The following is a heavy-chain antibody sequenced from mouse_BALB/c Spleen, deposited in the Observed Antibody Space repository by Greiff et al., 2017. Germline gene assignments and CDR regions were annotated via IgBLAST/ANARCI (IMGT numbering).Heavy chain of an antibody. CDR3: TRGDTTDYSDY. V-gene: IGHV1S22*01. J-gene: IGHJ2*01. D-gene: IGHD1-1*01. Sequence: LQQPGSELVRPGASVKLSCKASGYTFTSYWMHWVKQRHGQGLEWIGNIYPGSGSTNYDEKFKSKGTLTVDTSSSTAYMHLSSLTSEDSAVYFCTRGDTTDYSDYWGQGTTLTVSS. CDR2: IYPGSGST. CDR1: GYTFTSYW.